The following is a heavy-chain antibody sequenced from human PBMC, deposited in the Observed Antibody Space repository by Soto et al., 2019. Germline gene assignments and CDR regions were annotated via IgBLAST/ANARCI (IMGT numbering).Heavy chain of an antibody. D-gene: IGHD3-22*01. CDR1: GYTFTNFG. Sequence: GASVKVSCKASGYTFTNFGISWVRQAPGQGLEWMGWISAYNGNTNYAQKFQDRVTMTTDTSTSTAYMEVRSLRFDDTAVYYCARGGFYDSSGARNYYYYGMNVWGQGTTVTVSS. J-gene: IGHJ6*02. CDR2: ISAYNGNT. V-gene: IGHV1-18*01. CDR3: ARGGFYDSSGARNYYYYGMNV.